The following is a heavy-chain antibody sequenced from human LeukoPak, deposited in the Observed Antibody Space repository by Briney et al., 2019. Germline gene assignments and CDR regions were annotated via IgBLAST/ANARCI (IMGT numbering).Heavy chain of an antibody. D-gene: IGHD3-10*01. CDR1: GYTFTSYG. CDR2: ISTYYGNT. Sequence: ASVKVSCKASGYTFTSYGFSWVRQAPGQGLEWMGWISTYYGNTNYSQKLQDRVTMTTDTSTSTAYMELTSLRSDDTAVYYCARVYSTNYYGSGDRPFLFDYWGQGTVVTVSS. V-gene: IGHV1-18*01. CDR3: ARVYSTNYYGSGDRPFLFDY. J-gene: IGHJ4*02.